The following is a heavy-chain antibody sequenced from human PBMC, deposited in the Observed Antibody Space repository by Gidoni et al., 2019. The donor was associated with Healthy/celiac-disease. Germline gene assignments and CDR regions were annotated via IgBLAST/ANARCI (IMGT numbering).Heavy chain of an antibody. CDR2: IVVGSGNT. Sequence: QMQLVQSGPEVKKPGTSVKVSCKASGFTFTSSAMQWVRQARGQRLEWIGWIVVGSGNTNYAQKFQERVTITRDMSTSTAYMELSSLRSEDTAVYYCAADGGFGELWDYYYYGMDVWGQGTTVTVSS. CDR1: GFTFTSSA. CDR3: AADGGFGELWDYYYYGMDV. J-gene: IGHJ6*02. D-gene: IGHD3-10*01. V-gene: IGHV1-58*02.